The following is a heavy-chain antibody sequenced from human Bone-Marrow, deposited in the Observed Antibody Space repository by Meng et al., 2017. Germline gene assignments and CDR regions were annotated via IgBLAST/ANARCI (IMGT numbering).Heavy chain of an antibody. CDR2: ISSSSSYI. J-gene: IGHJ6*02. D-gene: IGHD2-15*01. CDR3: ARCRSAVAATNFYCYYYYGMDV. Sequence: GESLKISCAASGFTFSSYSMNWVRQAPGKGLEWVSSISSSSSYIYYADSVKGRFTITRDNAKNALYLQMNSLRAEDAAVYYCARCRSAVAATNFYCYYYYGMDVWGQGTTVTVSS. CDR1: GFTFSSYS. V-gene: IGHV3-21*01.